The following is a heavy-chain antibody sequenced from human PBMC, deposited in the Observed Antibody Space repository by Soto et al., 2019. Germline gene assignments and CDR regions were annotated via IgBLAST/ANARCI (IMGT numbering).Heavy chain of an antibody. J-gene: IGHJ3*02. CDR2: INPNSGGT. CDR1: GYTFTGYY. V-gene: IGHV1-2*04. CDR3: ARVSMSLTVVTPGAFDI. D-gene: IGHD2-15*01. Sequence: ATVKVSCKASGYTFTGYYMHWVRQAPGQGLEWMGWINPNSGGTNYAQKFQGWVTMTRDTSISTAYMELSRLRSDDTAVYYCARVSMSLTVVTPGAFDIWGQGTMVTVSS.